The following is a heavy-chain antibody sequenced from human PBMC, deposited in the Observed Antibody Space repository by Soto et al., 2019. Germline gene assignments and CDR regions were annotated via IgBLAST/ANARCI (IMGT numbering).Heavy chain of an antibody. CDR1: GGSISSYY. CDR2: IYYSGST. CDR3: AAAATNKDFDY. Sequence: SETLSLTCTVSGGSISSYYWSWIRQPPGKGLEWIGYIYYSGSTNYNPSLKSRVTISVDTSKNQFSLKLSSVTAADTAVYYCAAAATNKDFDYWGQGTRVSVAS. J-gene: IGHJ4*02. D-gene: IGHD2-2*01. V-gene: IGHV4-59*01.